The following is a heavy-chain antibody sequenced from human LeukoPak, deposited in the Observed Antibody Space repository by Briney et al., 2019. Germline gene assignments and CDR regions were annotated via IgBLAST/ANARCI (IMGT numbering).Heavy chain of an antibody. V-gene: IGHV3-23*01. CDR2: ISGSGGST. Sequence: GGSLRLSCTASGFTFRSHSMIWVRQAPGKGLEWVSAISGSGGSTYYADSVKGRFTISRDNSKNTLYLQMNSLRAEDTAVYYCAEDSAARRAGVNWYFDLWGRGTLVTVSS. J-gene: IGHJ2*01. CDR3: AEDSAARRAGVNWYFDL. D-gene: IGHD6-6*01. CDR1: GFTFRSHS.